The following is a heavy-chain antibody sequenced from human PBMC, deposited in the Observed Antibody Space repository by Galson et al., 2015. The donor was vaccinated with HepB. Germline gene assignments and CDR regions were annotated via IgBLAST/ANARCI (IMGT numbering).Heavy chain of an antibody. V-gene: IGHV1-8*02. CDR3: ARGVAVAGPIVN. D-gene: IGHD6-19*01. CDR2: MNPNSGNT. CDR1: GYTFTGYY. Sequence: SVKVSCKASGYTFTGYYMHWVRQAPGQGLEWMGWMNPNSGNTGYAQKFQGRVTMTRNTSISTAYMELSSLRSEDTAVYYCARGVAVAGPIVNWGQGTLVTVSS. J-gene: IGHJ4*02.